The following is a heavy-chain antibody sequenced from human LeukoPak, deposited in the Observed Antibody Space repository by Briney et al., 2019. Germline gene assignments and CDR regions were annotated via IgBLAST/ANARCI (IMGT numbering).Heavy chain of an antibody. CDR3: AREVYDSRGYYSH. J-gene: IGHJ4*02. CDR1: GFTFSSYA. CDR2: ISYDGSNK. V-gene: IGHV3-30-3*01. Sequence: PGRSLRLSCAASGFTFSSYAMHWVRQAPGKGLEWVAVISYDGSNKYYADSVKGRFTISRDNSKNTLYLQMNSLRAEDTAVYYCAREVYDSRGYYSHWGQGTLVTVSS. D-gene: IGHD3-22*01.